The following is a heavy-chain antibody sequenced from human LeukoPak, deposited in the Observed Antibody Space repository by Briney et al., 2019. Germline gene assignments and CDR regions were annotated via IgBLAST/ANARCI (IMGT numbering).Heavy chain of an antibody. Sequence: SETLSLTCTVSGGSISGNAWNWVRQPAGKGLEWIGRISTSGDTVYNPSLESRVTMSLDTSKNQFSLKLNSLTAADTAVYYCARRFNSGNDDVFDIWGQGTMVAVSS. CDR2: ISTSGDT. J-gene: IGHJ3*02. CDR3: ARRFNSGNDDVFDI. V-gene: IGHV4-4*07. CDR1: GGSISGNA. D-gene: IGHD1-1*01.